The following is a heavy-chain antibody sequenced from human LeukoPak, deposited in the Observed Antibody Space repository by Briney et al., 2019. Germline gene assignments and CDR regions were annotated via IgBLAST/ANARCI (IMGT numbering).Heavy chain of an antibody. V-gene: IGHV3-15*01. CDR1: GFTFSNAW. Sequence: PGGSLRLSCAASGFTFSNAWMNWVRQAPGKGLEWVGRIKSKASGGTTDYAAPVKGRFSVSRDDFRSTLHLQMDSLKTEDTGVYFCLFGAEHLDYWGQGTLVTVSS. CDR3: LFGAEHLDY. J-gene: IGHJ4*02. CDR2: IKSKASGGTT. D-gene: IGHD1/OR15-1a*01.